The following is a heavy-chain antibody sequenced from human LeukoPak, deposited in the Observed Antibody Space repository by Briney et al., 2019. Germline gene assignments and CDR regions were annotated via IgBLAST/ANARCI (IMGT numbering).Heavy chain of an antibody. CDR1: GFTLSDYG. V-gene: IGHV3-30*18. CDR3: AKDRPGILGQ. J-gene: IGHJ4*01. Sequence: GGSLRLSCAASGFTLSDYGMHWVRRAPGKGLEWVAVISYDGTKISYADSVKGRFTISRDKSRNTLYLQMNSLRTEDTAVFYCAKDRPGILGQWGHRTLVTVSS. D-gene: IGHD3-10*01. CDR2: ISYDGTKI.